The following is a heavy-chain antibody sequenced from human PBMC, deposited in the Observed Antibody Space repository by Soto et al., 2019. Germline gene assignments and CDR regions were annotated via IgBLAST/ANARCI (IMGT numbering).Heavy chain of an antibody. V-gene: IGHV6-1*01. Sequence: SQTLALPCGISGDSVSSNSSACNLIRQSPSRGLEWLGRTYYRSKWYNDYAVSVKSRITINPDTSKNQFSLQLNSVTPEDTAVYYCARDEGYYDSSGYRGGAFDTWGQGTMVTVSS. CDR1: GDSVSSNSSA. CDR3: ARDEGYYDSSGYRGGAFDT. J-gene: IGHJ3*02. CDR2: TYYRSKWYN. D-gene: IGHD3-22*01.